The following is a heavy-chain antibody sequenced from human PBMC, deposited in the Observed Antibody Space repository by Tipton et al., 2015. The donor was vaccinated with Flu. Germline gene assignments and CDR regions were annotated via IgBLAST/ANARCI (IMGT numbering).Heavy chain of an antibody. CDR1: GYTFTSYD. CDR2: MNPNSGNT. CDR3: ASVPTNSGSYNDGVWAFDI. Sequence: QVQLVQSGAEVKKPGASVKVSCKASGYTFTSYDINWVRQATGQGLEWMGWMNPNSGNTGYAQKFQGRVTMTRNTSISTAYMELSSLRSEDTAVYYCASVPTNSGSYNDGVWAFDIWGQGTMVTVSS. J-gene: IGHJ3*02. V-gene: IGHV1-8*01. D-gene: IGHD1-26*01.